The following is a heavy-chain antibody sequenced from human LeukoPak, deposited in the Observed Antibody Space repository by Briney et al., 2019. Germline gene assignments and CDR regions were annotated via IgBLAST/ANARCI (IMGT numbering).Heavy chain of an antibody. CDR3: ARGPVIVGAIPYFQH. CDR2: MNPNSGNT. J-gene: IGHJ1*01. CDR1: GYTFTSYD. Sequence: ASVKVSCKASGYTFTSYDINWVRQATGQGLEWMGWMNPNSGNTGYAQKFQGRVTMTRNTSISTAYMELSSLRSEDTAVYYCARGPVIVGAIPYFQHWGQGTLVTVSS. D-gene: IGHD1-26*01. V-gene: IGHV1-8*01.